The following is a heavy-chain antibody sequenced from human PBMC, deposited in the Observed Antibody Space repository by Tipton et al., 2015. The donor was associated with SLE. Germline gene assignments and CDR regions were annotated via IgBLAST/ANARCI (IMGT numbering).Heavy chain of an antibody. CDR1: GFSISTDYY. J-gene: IGHJ4*02. D-gene: IGHD6-6*01. CDR3: ARGRAFVQGGFGY. V-gene: IGHV4-38-2*02. CDR2: IYHSGST. Sequence: TLSLTCTVSGFSISTDYYWNWIRQPPGKGLEWIGSIYHSGSTYYNPSLKSRATVSVDTSKNQFSLKLNSVTAADTAVFYCARGRAFVQGGFGYWGQGTLVTVSS.